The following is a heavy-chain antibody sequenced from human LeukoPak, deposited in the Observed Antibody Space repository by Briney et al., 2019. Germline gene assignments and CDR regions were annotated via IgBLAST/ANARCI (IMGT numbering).Heavy chain of an antibody. CDR3: ARGRGWGTFDI. D-gene: IGHD3-10*01. CDR2: IGTAGDT. Sequence: GLAVRLSCAASGFTFSSYDMHWVRQGTEKGLEWVSAIGTAGDTYYPGSVKGRFTTSRENAKNSLYLQMNSLRVGDTAVYYCARGRGWGTFDIWGQGTMVTVSS. J-gene: IGHJ3*02. CDR1: GFTFSSYD. V-gene: IGHV3-13*04.